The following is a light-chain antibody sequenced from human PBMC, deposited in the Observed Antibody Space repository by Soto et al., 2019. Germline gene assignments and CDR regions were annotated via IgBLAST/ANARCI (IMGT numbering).Light chain of an antibody. J-gene: IGKJ4*01. CDR2: DAS. V-gene: IGKV1-33*01. CDR3: QQYDNIPLT. Sequence: DIQMTQSPSSLSASVGDRVTITCQASQDISNYLNWYQQKPGKAPKLLIYDASNLETGVPSRFSGSGSGTDFTFTISSMQTEDIANYYCQQYDNIPLTFGGGTKVDIK. CDR1: QDISNY.